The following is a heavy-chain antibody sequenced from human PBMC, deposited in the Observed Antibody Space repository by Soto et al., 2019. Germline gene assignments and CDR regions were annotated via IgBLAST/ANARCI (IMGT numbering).Heavy chain of an antibody. CDR3: ARGGHSSGWYWWFDP. Sequence: PSETLSLTCAVYGGSFSGYYWSWIRQPPGKGLEWIGEINHSGSTNYNPSLKSRVTISVDTSKNQFSLKLSSVTAADTAVYYCARGGHSSGWYWWFDPWGQGTLVTVS. CDR2: INHSGST. V-gene: IGHV4-34*01. D-gene: IGHD6-19*01. CDR1: GGSFSGYY. J-gene: IGHJ5*02.